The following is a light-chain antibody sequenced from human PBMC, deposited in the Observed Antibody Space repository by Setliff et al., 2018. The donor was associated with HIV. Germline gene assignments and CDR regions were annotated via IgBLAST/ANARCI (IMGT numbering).Light chain of an antibody. CDR1: SSDIGRYNL. CDR2: QAT. Sequence: PGQSITISCTGTSSDIGRYNLASWYQQYPGKAPKLMIYQATKRPSGVSNRFSGSKSGNTASLTISGLQAEDEADYYCCSNTGSNTYVFGSGTKVTVL. J-gene: IGLJ1*01. V-gene: IGLV2-23*01. CDR3: CSNTGSNTYV.